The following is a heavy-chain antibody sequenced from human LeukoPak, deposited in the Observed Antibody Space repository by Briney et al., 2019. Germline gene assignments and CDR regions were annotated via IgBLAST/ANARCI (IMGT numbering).Heavy chain of an antibody. J-gene: IGHJ4*02. CDR1: GFTVSSNY. Sequence: GGSLRLSCAASGFTVSSNYMSWVRQAPGKGLEWVSVIYSGGSTYYADSVKGRFTISRDNSKNTLYLQMNRLRAEDTAVYYCASRYYEDYFDYWGQGTLVTVSS. CDR3: ASRYYEDYFDY. V-gene: IGHV3-66*01. CDR2: IYSGGST. D-gene: IGHD3-22*01.